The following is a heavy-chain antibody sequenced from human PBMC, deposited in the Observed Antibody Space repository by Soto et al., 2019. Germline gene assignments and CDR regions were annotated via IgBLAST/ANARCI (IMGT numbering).Heavy chain of an antibody. CDR1: GFFFTSYS. D-gene: IGHD2-15*01. V-gene: IGHV3-21*06. CDR2: IGASTGGR. Sequence: PXGSLRVSGATSGFFFTSYSMHWVRQAPGKGLEWVSSIGASTGGRACYDDSVKGRFTISRDDAQNSLYLQMDSLRLEDTAIYYCTRGPVYDAFDCSGQSDDWGQGTLVTVSS. CDR3: TRGPVYDAFDCSGQSDD. J-gene: IGHJ4*02.